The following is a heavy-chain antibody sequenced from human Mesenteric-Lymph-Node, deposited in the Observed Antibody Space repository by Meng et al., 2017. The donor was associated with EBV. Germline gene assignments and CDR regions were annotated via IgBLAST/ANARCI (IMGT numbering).Heavy chain of an antibody. Sequence: VERVQSGSELTEPGASVKISCKASGYIFNSYEMTWIRQAPGQGLEWMGWISTNTGNPKYAQDFKGRFVISVDTSISTAYLQIRSLGSDDTAVYYCARFDWLAHFWGQGTLVTVSS. CDR2: ISTNTGNP. V-gene: IGHV7-4-1*02. J-gene: IGHJ4*02. D-gene: IGHD3-9*01. CDR1: GYIFNSYE. CDR3: ARFDWLAHF.